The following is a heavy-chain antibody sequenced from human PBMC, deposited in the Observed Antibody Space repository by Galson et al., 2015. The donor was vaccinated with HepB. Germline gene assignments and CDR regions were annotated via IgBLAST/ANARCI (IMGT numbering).Heavy chain of an antibody. J-gene: IGHJ3*02. V-gene: IGHV1-3*01. CDR3: ARGPTPNYYGSGDGAFDI. Sequence: SVKVSCKASGYTFTSYAMHWVRQAPGQRLEWMGWINAGNGNTKYSQKFQGRVTITRDTSASTAYMELSSLRSEDTAVYYCARGPTPNYYGSGDGAFDIWGQGTMVTVSS. D-gene: IGHD3-10*01. CDR2: INAGNGNT. CDR1: GYTFTSYA.